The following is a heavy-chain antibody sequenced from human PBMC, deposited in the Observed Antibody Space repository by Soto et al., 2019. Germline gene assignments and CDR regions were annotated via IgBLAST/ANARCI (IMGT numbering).Heavy chain of an antibody. CDR1: GDSVSSNSAA. CDR3: ASEQTSNSGWYEEEYSYGMDV. J-gene: IGHJ6*02. D-gene: IGHD6-19*01. Sequence: SQTLSLTCAISGDSVSSNSAAWNCIRQSPSRGLEWLGRTYYRSKWYNDYAVSVKSRITINPDTSKNQFSLQLNSVTPEDTAVYYCASEQTSNSGWYEEEYSYGMDVWGQGTTVTSP. V-gene: IGHV6-1*01. CDR2: TYYRSKWYN.